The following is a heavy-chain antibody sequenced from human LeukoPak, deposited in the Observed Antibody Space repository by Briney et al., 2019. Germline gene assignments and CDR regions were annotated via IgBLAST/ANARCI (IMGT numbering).Heavy chain of an antibody. CDR1: GFTFSSYW. Sequence: PGGSLRLSCAASGFTFSSYWMSWVRRAPGKGLEWVANIKQDGSEKYYVDSVKGRFTISRDNAKNSLYLQMNSLRAEDTAVYYCARVRYSGYDPSLYYYYGMDVWGQGTTVTVSS. D-gene: IGHD5-12*01. V-gene: IGHV3-7*01. CDR3: ARVRYSGYDPSLYYYYGMDV. J-gene: IGHJ6*02. CDR2: IKQDGSEK.